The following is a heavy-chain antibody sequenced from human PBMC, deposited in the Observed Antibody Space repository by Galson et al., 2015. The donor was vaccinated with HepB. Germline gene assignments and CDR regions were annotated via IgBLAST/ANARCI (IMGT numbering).Heavy chain of an antibody. J-gene: IGHJ4*02. CDR1: GFTFSSYA. CDR2: ISGSGGST. Sequence: SLRLSCAASGFTFSSYAMSWVRQAPGKGLEWVSAISGSGGSTYYADSVKGRFTISRDNSKNTLYLQMNSLRAEDTAVYYCAKEPEDIVVVPAAMDYWGQGTLVTVSS. V-gene: IGHV3-23*01. CDR3: AKEPEDIVVVPAAMDY. D-gene: IGHD2-2*01.